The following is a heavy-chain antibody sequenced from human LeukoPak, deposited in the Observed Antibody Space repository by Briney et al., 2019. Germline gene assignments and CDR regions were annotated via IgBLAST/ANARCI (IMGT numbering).Heavy chain of an antibody. J-gene: IGHJ4*02. Sequence: ASVKVSCKVSGYTLTELSMHWVRQAPGKGLEWMGGFDPEDGETIYAQKFQGRVTMTEGTSTDTAYMELSSLRSEDTAVYYCATVPVLRFLEWLLLGWGQGTLVTVSS. CDR2: FDPEDGET. V-gene: IGHV1-24*01. CDR1: GYTLTELS. CDR3: ATVPVLRFLEWLLLG. D-gene: IGHD3-3*01.